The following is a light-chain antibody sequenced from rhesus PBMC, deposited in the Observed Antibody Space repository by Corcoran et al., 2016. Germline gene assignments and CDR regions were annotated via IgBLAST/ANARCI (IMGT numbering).Light chain of an antibody. CDR1: QRLVHSNGNTY. Sequence: DVVMTQSPLALPITPGQPASISCRSSQRLVHSNGNTYLSWFQQKPGQPQRLLIYKVSNRYSGVPARFSGRGASTEFKLKSSRVDAEDVGVYYCMQYTHIPYSFGQGTKVEIK. CDR2: KVS. J-gene: IGKJ2*01. V-gene: IGKV2-65*01. CDR3: MQYTHIPYS.